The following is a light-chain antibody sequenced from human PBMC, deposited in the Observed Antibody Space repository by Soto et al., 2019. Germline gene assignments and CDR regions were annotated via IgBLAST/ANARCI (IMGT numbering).Light chain of an antibody. Sequence: DIQMTQSPSSVSASVGDRVTITCRASQGINNWLAWYQEKPGKAPKLLISAASNLQSGVPSRFSGSGSGTDFTLTSSSLQPEDFATYYCQQANSFPYTFGQGTKVDIK. V-gene: IGKV1-12*01. CDR3: QQANSFPYT. J-gene: IGKJ2*01. CDR2: AAS. CDR1: QGINNW.